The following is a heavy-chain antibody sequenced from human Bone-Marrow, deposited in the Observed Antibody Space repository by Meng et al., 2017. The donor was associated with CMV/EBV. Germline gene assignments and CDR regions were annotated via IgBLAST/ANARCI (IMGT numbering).Heavy chain of an antibody. CDR2: ISSSSSYI. D-gene: IGHD1-26*01. CDR1: GFTFSSYS. CDR3: ARGPSALKLEGGASFY. Sequence: GGSLRLFCAASGFTFSSYSMNWVRQAPGKGLEWVSSISSSSSYIYYADSVKGRFTISRDNAKNSLYLQMNSLRAEDTAVYYCARGPSALKLEGGASFYWGQGTLVTVSS. J-gene: IGHJ4*02. V-gene: IGHV3-21*01.